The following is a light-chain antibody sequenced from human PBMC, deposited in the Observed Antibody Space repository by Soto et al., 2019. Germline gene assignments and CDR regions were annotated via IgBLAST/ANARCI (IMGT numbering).Light chain of an antibody. CDR2: DAS. V-gene: IGKV3-15*01. CDR3: QQYSNWPLT. Sequence: DTVITQTPATLSVSPGERATLSCRASQSVSSSLAWYQQKPGQAPRLLIYDASTRATDVPARFSGSGSGTEFTLTVSSLQSEDFAVYHCQQYSNWPLTFGGGTKV. J-gene: IGKJ4*01. CDR1: QSVSSS.